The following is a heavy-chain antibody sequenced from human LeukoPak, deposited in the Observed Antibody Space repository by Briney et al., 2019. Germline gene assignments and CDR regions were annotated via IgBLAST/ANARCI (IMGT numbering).Heavy chain of an antibody. D-gene: IGHD3-22*01. Sequence: PGGSLRLSCAASGFTFNSFGMHWVRQAPGKGLEWVAVISYDGSNKYFADSVKGRFTISRDNSKNTLYLQMNSLRAEDTAVYYCAKDYDSSGWAAFDIWGQGTMVTVCS. V-gene: IGHV3-30*18. J-gene: IGHJ3*02. CDR1: GFTFNSFG. CDR3: AKDYDSSGWAAFDI. CDR2: ISYDGSNK.